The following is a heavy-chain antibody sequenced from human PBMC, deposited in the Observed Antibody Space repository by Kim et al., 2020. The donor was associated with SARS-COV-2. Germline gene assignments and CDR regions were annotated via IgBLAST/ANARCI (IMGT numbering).Heavy chain of an antibody. V-gene: IGHV1-2*02. J-gene: IGHJ4*02. CDR3: ASGYSGFDY. Sequence: GGTNYAQKSQGRVTMTRDTSISTAYKELSRLRSDDTAVYYCASGYSGFDYWGQGTLVTVSS. D-gene: IGHD6-13*01. CDR2: GGT.